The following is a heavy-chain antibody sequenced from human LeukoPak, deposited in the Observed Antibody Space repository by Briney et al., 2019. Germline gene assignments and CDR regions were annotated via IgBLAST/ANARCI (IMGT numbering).Heavy chain of an antibody. CDR3: AKDEKGYYYDSSGYPDAFDI. Sequence: ASVKVSCKASGYDFTSYAMHWVRQAPGQRLEWMGWINAGNGNTKYSQKFQDRVIVTRDTSTNTAYMELSSLTSEDTAVYYCAKDEKGYYYDSSGYPDAFDIWGQGTMVTVSS. J-gene: IGHJ3*02. CDR1: GYDFTSYA. D-gene: IGHD3-22*01. V-gene: IGHV1-3*01. CDR2: INAGNGNT.